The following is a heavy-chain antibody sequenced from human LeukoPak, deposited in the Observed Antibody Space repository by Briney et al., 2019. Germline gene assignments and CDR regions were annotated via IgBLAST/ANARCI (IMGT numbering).Heavy chain of an antibody. CDR2: IIPIFGTA. D-gene: IGHD2-2*01. V-gene: IGHV1-69*06. Sequence: GASVKVSCKASGGTFSSYAISWVRQAPGQGLEWMGGIIPIFGTANYAQKFQGRVTITADKSTSTAYMKLSSLRSEDTAVYYCARETVVVVPAAMLDWGQGTLVTVSS. CDR1: GGTFSSYA. CDR3: ARETVVVVPAAMLD. J-gene: IGHJ4*02.